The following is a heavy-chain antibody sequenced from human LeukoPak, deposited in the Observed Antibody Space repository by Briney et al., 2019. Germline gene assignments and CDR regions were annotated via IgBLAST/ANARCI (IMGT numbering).Heavy chain of an antibody. J-gene: IGHJ4*02. D-gene: IGHD6-6*01. V-gene: IGHV3-7*03. CDR2: IKQDGSEK. Sequence: GGSLRLSCAASGFTFSSYWMSWVRQAPGKGLEWVANIKQDGSEKYYVDSVKGRFTISRDNSKNALYLQMNSLRAEDTAVYYCAKVLSIAARPLVDYWGQGTLVTVSS. CDR1: GFTFSSYW. CDR3: AKVLSIAARPLVDY.